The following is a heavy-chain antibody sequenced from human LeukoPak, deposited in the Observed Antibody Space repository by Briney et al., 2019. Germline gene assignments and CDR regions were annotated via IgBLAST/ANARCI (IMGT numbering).Heavy chain of an antibody. V-gene: IGHV4-4*02. J-gene: IGHJ6*02. CDR2: IYHSGST. CDR3: ARVVSDFWSGYYYYYYYGMDV. Sequence: GSLRLSCAASGFTFSSYAMSWVRQAPGKGLEWIGEIYHSGSTNYNPSLKSRVTISVDKSKNQFSLKLSSVTAADTAVYYCARVVSDFWSGYYYYYYYGMDVWGQGTTVTVSS. CDR1: GFTFSSYAM. D-gene: IGHD3-3*01.